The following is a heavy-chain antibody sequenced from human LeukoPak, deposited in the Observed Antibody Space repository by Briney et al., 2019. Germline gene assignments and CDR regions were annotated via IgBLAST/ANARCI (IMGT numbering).Heavy chain of an antibody. CDR2: IYYSGNT. CDR1: GGSISSSSYY. CDR3: ARLGIGVVPSAMLGDYYFDY. J-gene: IGHJ4*02. Sequence: SETLSLTCTVSGGSISSSSYYWGWIRQPPGRGLEWIGSIYYSGNTYYNPSLKSRVTISVDTSKNQFSLKLGSVTAADTAVYYCARLGIGVVPSAMLGDYYFDYWGQGTLVTVSS. D-gene: IGHD2-2*01. V-gene: IGHV4-39*01.